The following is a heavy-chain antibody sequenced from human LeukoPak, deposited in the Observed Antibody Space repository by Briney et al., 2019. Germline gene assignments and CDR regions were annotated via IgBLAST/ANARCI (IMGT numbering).Heavy chain of an antibody. D-gene: IGHD5/OR15-5a*01. Sequence: PGGSLRLSCSTSGFTFNRFAMSWVRQAPGKGLEWVSDISSSGSTIYYADSVKGRFTISRDNAKNSLYLQMNSLRAEDTAVYYCARARSVYDLYFDYWGQGTLVTVSS. CDR3: ARARSVYDLYFDY. J-gene: IGHJ4*02. CDR1: GFTFNRFA. V-gene: IGHV3-48*03. CDR2: ISSSGSTI.